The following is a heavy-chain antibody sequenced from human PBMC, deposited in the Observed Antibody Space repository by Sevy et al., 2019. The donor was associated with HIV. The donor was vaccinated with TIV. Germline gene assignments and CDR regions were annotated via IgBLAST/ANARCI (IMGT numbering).Heavy chain of an antibody. CDR3: ARSYSVWWYFDL. CDR1: GFTFSSYA. J-gene: IGHJ2*01. CDR2: ISYDGSNK. Sequence: GGSLRLSCAASGFTFSSYAMHWIRQAPGKGLEWVAVISYDGSNKYYADSVKGRFTISRDNSKNTLYLQMNSLRAEDTAVYYCARSYSVWWYFDLWGRGTLVTVSS. D-gene: IGHD6-19*01. V-gene: IGHV3-30-3*01.